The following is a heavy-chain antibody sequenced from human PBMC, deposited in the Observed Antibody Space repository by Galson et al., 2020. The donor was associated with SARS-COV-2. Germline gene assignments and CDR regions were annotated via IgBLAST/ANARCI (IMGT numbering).Heavy chain of an antibody. D-gene: IGHD3-9*01. V-gene: IGHV4-59*13. CDR1: GGSISSYY. CDR2: IYYSGST. CDR3: AAYYDILTGMVDY. J-gene: IGHJ4*02. Sequence: SETLSLTCTVSGGSISSYYWSWIRQPPGKGLEWIGYIYYSGSTNYNPSLKSRVTISVDTSKNQFFLKLSSVTAADTAVYYCAAYYDILTGMVDYWGQGTLVTVSS.